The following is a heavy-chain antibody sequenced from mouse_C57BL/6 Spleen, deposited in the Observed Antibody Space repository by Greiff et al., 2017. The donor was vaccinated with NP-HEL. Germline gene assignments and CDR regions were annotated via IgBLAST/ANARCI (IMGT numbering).Heavy chain of an antibody. J-gene: IGHJ3*01. CDR3: AMIYYDPPGFAY. Sequence: QVQLQQPGAELVKPGASVKLSCKASGYAFTSYWMHWVKQRPGQGLEWIGMIHPNSGSTNYNEKFKSKATLTVDKSSSTAYMQLSSLTSEDSAVYYCAMIYYDPPGFAYWGQGTLVTVSA. CDR1: GYAFTSYW. CDR2: IHPNSGST. D-gene: IGHD2-4*01. V-gene: IGHV1-64*01.